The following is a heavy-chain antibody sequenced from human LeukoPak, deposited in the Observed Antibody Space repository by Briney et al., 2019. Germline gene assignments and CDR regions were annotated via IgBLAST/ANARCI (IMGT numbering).Heavy chain of an antibody. Sequence: SETLSLTCTVSGVSVSSGSYYWSWIRQPPGKGLEWIGYIYYSGSTNYNPSLKSRVTISVDTSKNQFSLKLSSVTAADTAVYYCASHYDSSGYYYRDNNWFDPWGQGTLVTVSS. D-gene: IGHD3-22*01. CDR3: ASHYDSSGYYYRDNNWFDP. V-gene: IGHV4-61*01. J-gene: IGHJ5*02. CDR1: GVSVSSGSYY. CDR2: IYYSGST.